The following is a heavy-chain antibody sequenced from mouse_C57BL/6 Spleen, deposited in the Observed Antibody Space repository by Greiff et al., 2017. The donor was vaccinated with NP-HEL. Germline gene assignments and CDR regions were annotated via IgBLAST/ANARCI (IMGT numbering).Heavy chain of an antibody. CDR1: GFTFTDYY. CDR3: ARYNYGSDFDY. D-gene: IGHD1-1*01. CDR2: IRNKANGYTT. Sequence: EVNVVESGGGLVQPGGSLSLSCAASGFTFTDYYMSWVRQPPGKALEWLGFIRNKANGYTTEYSASVKGRFTISRDNSQSILYLQMNALRAEDSATYYCARYNYGSDFDYWGQGTTLTVSS. J-gene: IGHJ2*01. V-gene: IGHV7-3*01.